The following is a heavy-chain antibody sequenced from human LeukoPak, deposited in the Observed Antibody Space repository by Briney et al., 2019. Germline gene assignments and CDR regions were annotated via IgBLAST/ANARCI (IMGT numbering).Heavy chain of an antibody. CDR3: ARDTPRYCSSTSCLRFDP. V-gene: IGHV4-30-4*01. D-gene: IGHD2-2*01. Sequence: SQTLSLTCTVSGGSISSGDYYWSWIRQPPGKGLEWIGYIYYSGSTYYNPSLKSRVTISVDTSKNQFSLKLSSVTAADTAVYYCARDTPRYCSSTSCLRFDPWGQGTLVTVSS. CDR1: GGSISSGDYY. CDR2: IYYSGST. J-gene: IGHJ5*02.